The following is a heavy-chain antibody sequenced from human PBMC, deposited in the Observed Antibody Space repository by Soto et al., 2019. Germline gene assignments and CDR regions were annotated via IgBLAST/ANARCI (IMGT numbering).Heavy chain of an antibody. Sequence: GESLKISCNASRNTFTASCIVWVRQMPGKGLEWMGIIYPHDSDTRYFPSFQGQVTISADKSISTAYLEWSSLKASDSAMYYCTSEALEFTWNYAGHYWGQGTLVTVSS. CDR3: TSEALEFTWNYAGHY. V-gene: IGHV5-51*01. CDR1: RNTFTASC. CDR2: IYPHDSDT. D-gene: IGHD1-7*01. J-gene: IGHJ4*02.